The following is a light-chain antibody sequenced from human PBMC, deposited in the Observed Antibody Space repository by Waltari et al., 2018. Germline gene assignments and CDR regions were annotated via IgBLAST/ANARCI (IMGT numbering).Light chain of an antibody. CDR1: SSDVGYYNR. CDR3: CSYTGSNTLV. J-gene: IGLJ2*01. Sequence: QSALTQPPSVSGSPGQSVTISCTGTSSDVGYYNRVSWYQQPPGAAPKLMIYEVTNRPSGVPARFSGSKSGNTASLTISGLQAEDEANYYCCSYTGSNTLVFGGGTKLTVL. CDR2: EVT. V-gene: IGLV2-18*02.